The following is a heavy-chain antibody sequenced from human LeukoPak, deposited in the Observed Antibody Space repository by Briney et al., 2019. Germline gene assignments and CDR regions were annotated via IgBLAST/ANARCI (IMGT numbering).Heavy chain of an antibody. Sequence: PSETLSLTCTVSGGSISSSSYYWGWIRQPPGKGLEWIGSIYYSGSTYYNPSLKSRVTISVDTSKNQFSLKLSSVTAADTAVYYCARDSLSSSWYSDTPGGYWGQGTLVTVSS. V-gene: IGHV4-39*02. D-gene: IGHD6-13*01. CDR2: IYYSGST. CDR3: ARDSLSSSWYSDTPGGY. J-gene: IGHJ4*02. CDR1: GGSISSSSYY.